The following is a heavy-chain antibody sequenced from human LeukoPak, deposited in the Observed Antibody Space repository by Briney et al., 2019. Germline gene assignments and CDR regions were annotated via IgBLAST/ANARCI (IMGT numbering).Heavy chain of an antibody. Sequence: PTQTLSLTCTVSGDSISSHYWSWIRQPPGNGLEWIEYIYNSGSTNYNPSLKSRVTITVDTSKKQFSLNLSSVTAADTAVYYCARGHYYDSSGDYWGQGTLVTVSS. CDR1: GDSISSHY. CDR3: ARGHYYDSSGDY. CDR2: IYNSGST. V-gene: IGHV4-59*11. D-gene: IGHD3-22*01. J-gene: IGHJ4*02.